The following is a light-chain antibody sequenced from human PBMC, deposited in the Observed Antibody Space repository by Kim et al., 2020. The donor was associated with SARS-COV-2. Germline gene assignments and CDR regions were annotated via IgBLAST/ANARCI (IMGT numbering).Light chain of an antibody. CDR1: QGISSA. CDR3: QQYSSYPLT. Sequence: AIQLTQSPSSLSASVGDRVTITCRASQGISSALAWYQRKPGKGPKLLIYDVSTLESGVPSRFSGSGSGTDCTLTISSLQPEDFATYFCQQYSSYPLTFGGGTKVDIK. V-gene: IGKV1-13*02. CDR2: DVS. J-gene: IGKJ4*01.